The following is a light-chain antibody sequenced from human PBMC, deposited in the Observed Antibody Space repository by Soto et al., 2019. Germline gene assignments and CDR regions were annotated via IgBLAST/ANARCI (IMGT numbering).Light chain of an antibody. V-gene: IGLV2-11*01. CDR3: CLYAGTYTFI. CDR2: DVN. J-gene: IGLJ1*01. CDR1: SSNIGGNS. Sequence: QSVLTQPPSVSAAPGQKVTISCSGSSSNIGGNSVSWYQQLPGTAPKLMIFDVNRRPSGVPDRFSDSKSGNTASLTISGLQAEDEADYYCCLYAGTYTFIFGTGTKVTVL.